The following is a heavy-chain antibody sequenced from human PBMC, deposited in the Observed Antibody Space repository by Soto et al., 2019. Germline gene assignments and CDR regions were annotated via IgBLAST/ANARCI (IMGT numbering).Heavy chain of an antibody. CDR2: ISGSGDRT. J-gene: IGHJ4*02. Sequence: VQLLESGGGLVQPGGSLRLSCAASGITISNYPMSWVRQAPGKGLDWVSGISGSGDRTYYADSAKGRFTISKDISRNSLSLQLDRLGVEDTAVYFCVKDDGGDPSTAPHWGQGTLVTVSS. CDR3: VKDDGGDPSTAPH. CDR1: GITISNYP. V-gene: IGHV3-23*01. D-gene: IGHD2-21*01.